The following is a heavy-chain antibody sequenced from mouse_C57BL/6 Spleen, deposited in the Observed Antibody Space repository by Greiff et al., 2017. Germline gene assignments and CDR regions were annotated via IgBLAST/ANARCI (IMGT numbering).Heavy chain of an antibody. CDR2: INPSTGGT. J-gene: IGHJ3*01. CDR1: GYSFTGYY. CDR3: AISPPYYDYDVTGVFFAY. V-gene: IGHV1-42*01. Sequence: VQLQQSGPELVKPGASVKISCKASGYSFTGYYMNWVKQSPEKSLEWLGEINPSTGGTTYNQKFKAKATLTVDKSSRTAYMQLKSLTSEASAVYYCAISPPYYDYDVTGVFFAYWGHGTLVTVSA. D-gene: IGHD2-4*01.